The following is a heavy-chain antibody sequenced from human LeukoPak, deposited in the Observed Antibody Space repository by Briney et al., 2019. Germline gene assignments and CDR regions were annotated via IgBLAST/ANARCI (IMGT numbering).Heavy chain of an antibody. J-gene: IGHJ4*02. CDR1: GFTFSSYG. CDR3: AKDFEGYCSSTSCSRFDY. D-gene: IGHD2-2*01. Sequence: GGSLRLSCAASGFTFSSYGMHWVRQAPGKGLEWVAFIRYDGSNKYYADSVKGRFTISRDNSKNTLYLQMNSLRAEDTAVYYCAKDFEGYCSSTSCSRFDYWGQGTLVTVSS. CDR2: IRYDGSNK. V-gene: IGHV3-30*02.